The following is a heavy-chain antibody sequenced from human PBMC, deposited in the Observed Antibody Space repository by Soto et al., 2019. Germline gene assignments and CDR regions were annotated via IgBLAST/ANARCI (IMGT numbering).Heavy chain of an antibody. CDR3: ARDSGGIVVVPAAIGCMDV. Sequence: GGSLRLSCAASGFTFSSYWMSWVRQAPGKGLEWVANIKQDGSEKYYVDSVKGRFTISRDNAKNSLYLQMNSLRAEDTAVYYCARDSGGIVVVPAAIGCMDVWGQGTTVTVSS. J-gene: IGHJ6*02. CDR1: GFTFSSYW. D-gene: IGHD2-2*02. CDR2: IKQDGSEK. V-gene: IGHV3-7*01.